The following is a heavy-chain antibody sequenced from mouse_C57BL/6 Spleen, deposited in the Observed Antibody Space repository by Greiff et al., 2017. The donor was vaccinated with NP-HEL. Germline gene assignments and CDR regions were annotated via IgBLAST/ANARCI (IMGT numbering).Heavy chain of an antibody. CDR3: ASGPEDY. Sequence: QVQLQQSGPELVKPGASVKISCKASGYAFSSSWMNWVKQRPGKGLEWIGRIYPGDGDTNYNGKFKGKATLTADKSSSTAYMQLSSLTSEDSAVYFCASGPEDYWGQGTTLTVSS. CDR2: IYPGDGDT. CDR1: GYAFSSSW. V-gene: IGHV1-82*01. J-gene: IGHJ2*01.